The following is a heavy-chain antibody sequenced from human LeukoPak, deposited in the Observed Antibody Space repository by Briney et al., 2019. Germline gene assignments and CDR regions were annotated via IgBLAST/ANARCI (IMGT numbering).Heavy chain of an antibody. CDR1: GYTFTGYY. CDR2: INPNSGGT. V-gene: IGHV1-2*04. CDR3: ARDIGRNQFDY. Sequence: ASVKVSCTASGYTFTGYYMHWVRQAPGQGLEWMGWINPNSGGTNYAQKFQGWVTMTRDTSISTAYMELSRLRSDDTAVYYCARDIGRNQFDYWGQGTLVTVSS. D-gene: IGHD1-14*01. J-gene: IGHJ4*02.